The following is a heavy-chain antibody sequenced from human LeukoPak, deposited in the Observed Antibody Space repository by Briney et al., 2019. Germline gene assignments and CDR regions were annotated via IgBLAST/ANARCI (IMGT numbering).Heavy chain of an antibody. CDR3: ARPYNWNDGYYGMDV. CDR2: INHSGST. Sequence: SETLSLTCAVYGGSFSGYYWSWIRQPPGKGLEWIGEINHSGSTNYNPSLKSRVTISVDTSKNQFSLKLGSVTAADTAVYYCARPYNWNDGYYGMDVWGQGTTVTVSS. CDR1: GGSFSGYY. D-gene: IGHD1-1*01. J-gene: IGHJ6*02. V-gene: IGHV4-34*01.